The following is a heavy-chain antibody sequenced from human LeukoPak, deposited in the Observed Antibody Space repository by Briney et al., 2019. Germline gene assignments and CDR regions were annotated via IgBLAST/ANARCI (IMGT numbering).Heavy chain of an antibody. D-gene: IGHD3-16*02. J-gene: IGHJ6*03. CDR2: IKQDGSEK. CDR1: GFTFSSYW. Sequence: GGSLRLSCAASGFTFSSYWMSWVRQAPGKGLEWVANIKQDGSEKYYVDSVKGRFTISRDNAKNSLYLQMNSLRAEDTAVYYCARASGDYVWGSYRQTPFYYYYMDVWGKGTTVTVSS. V-gene: IGHV3-7*01. CDR3: ARASGDYVWGSYRQTPFYYYYMDV.